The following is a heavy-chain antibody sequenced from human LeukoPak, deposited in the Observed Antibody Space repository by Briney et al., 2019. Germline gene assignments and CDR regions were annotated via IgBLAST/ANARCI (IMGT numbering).Heavy chain of an antibody. V-gene: IGHV3-30*02. CDR2: IRYDGSNK. Sequence: GGSLRLSCAASGFTFSSYGMHWVRQAPGKGREWVAFIRYDGSNKYYADSVKGRFTISRDNSKNTLYLQMNRLRAEHTPVYYCAKDSAIAAGGILGMDYMDVWGKGTTVTISS. J-gene: IGHJ6*03. D-gene: IGHD6-13*01. CDR1: GFTFSSYG. CDR3: AKDSAIAAGGILGMDYMDV.